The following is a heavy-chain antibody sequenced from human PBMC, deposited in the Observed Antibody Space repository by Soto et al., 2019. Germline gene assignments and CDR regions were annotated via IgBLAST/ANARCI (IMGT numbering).Heavy chain of an antibody. CDR3: VKDMKWGGMTTIHYFDS. D-gene: IGHD1-26*01. CDR2: ISSNSDTI. CDR1: GFTIDDYA. Sequence: EVQLVESGGGLVQPGRSLRLSCAASGFTIDDYAMHWVRQVPGKGLEWVSGISSNSDTIDYADSVKGRFTISRDNAKNSLFLQMNSLRPEDTALYYCVKDMKWGGMTTIHYFDSWGQGTLVTVYS. V-gene: IGHV3-9*01. J-gene: IGHJ4*02.